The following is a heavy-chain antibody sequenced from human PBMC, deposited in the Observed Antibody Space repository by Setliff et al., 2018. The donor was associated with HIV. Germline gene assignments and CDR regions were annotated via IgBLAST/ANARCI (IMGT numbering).Heavy chain of an antibody. CDR1: GYIFTNYY. CDR3: ARGLADPWFFYDNSGLNPFNY. Sequence: ASVKVSCKASGYIFTNYYIHWVRQAPGQGLEWMGIINPSGGSTTYAQKFQGRVSMTRDTSTSTVYMDLSSLRSEDTAVYYCARGLADPWFFYDNSGLNPFNYWGQGAQVTVSS. D-gene: IGHD3-22*01. J-gene: IGHJ4*02. CDR2: INPSGGST. V-gene: IGHV1-46*01.